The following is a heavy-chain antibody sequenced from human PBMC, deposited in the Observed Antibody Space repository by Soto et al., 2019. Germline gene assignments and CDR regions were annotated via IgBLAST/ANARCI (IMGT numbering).Heavy chain of an antibody. V-gene: IGHV3-23*01. Sequence: PGVSLRVSCAASGFTFSSYAMSWVRQAPGKGLEWVSAMSGSGGSTYYADSVKGRFTISRDNSKNTLYLQMNSLRAEDTAVYYRARGLSSDYWGQGTLVTVYS. CDR2: MSGSGGST. CDR3: ARGLSSDY. CDR1: GFTFSSYA. D-gene: IGHD2-2*01. J-gene: IGHJ4*02.